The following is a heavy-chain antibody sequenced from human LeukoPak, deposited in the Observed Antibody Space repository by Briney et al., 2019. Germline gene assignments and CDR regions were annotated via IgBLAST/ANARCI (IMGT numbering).Heavy chain of an antibody. CDR3: ARHTPYYGMDV. J-gene: IGHJ6*02. CDR1: GGSISSYY. Sequence: SETLSLTCTVSGGSISSYYWSWIRQPPGKGLEWIGYIYYSGSTNYNPSLKSRVTISVDTSKNQFSRKLSSVTAADTAVYYCARHTPYYGMDVWGQGTTVTVSS. V-gene: IGHV4-59*08. CDR2: IYYSGST.